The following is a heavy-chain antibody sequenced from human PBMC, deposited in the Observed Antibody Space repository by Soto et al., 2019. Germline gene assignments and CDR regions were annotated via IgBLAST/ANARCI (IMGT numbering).Heavy chain of an antibody. J-gene: IGHJ6*02. D-gene: IGHD6-6*01. Sequence: QPGGSLRLSCSASGFTFSSYAMHWVRQAPGKGLEYVSAISSNGGSTYYADSVKGRFTISRDNSKNTLYLQMSSLRAEDTAVYYCVKGSSPVSSSSPFSNYYYGLDVWGQGTTVTVSS. CDR1: GFTFSSYA. V-gene: IGHV3-64D*06. CDR2: ISSNGGST. CDR3: VKGSSPVSSSSPFSNYYYGLDV.